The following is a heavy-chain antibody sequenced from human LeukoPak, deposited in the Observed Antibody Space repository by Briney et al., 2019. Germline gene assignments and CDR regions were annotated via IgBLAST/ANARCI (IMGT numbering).Heavy chain of an antibody. CDR3: AKDHDSSGLDY. Sequence: GGSLRLSCAASGFTFSSYAMHWVRQAPGKGLEWVAVISYDGSNKYYADSVRGRFTISRDNSKNTLYLQMNSLRAEDTAVYYCAKDHDSSGLDYWGQGTLVTVSS. D-gene: IGHD3-22*01. V-gene: IGHV3-30*04. CDR1: GFTFSSYA. J-gene: IGHJ4*02. CDR2: ISYDGSNK.